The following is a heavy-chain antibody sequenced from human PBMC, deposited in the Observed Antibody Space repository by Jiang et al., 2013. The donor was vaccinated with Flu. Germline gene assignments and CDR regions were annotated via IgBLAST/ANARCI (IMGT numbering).Heavy chain of an antibody. CDR1: GGSIGIYY. CDR2: IYYSGST. J-gene: IGHJ3*01. Sequence: PSETLSLTCTVSGGSIGIYYWSWIRQSPGKGLEWIGHIYYSGSTNYNPSLESRVTISVDTSKTQFSLKLTSVTAADTAIYYCARFRSAFDVWGQGTMVTVSS. CDR3: ARFRSAFDV. V-gene: IGHV4-59*01. D-gene: IGHD3-10*01.